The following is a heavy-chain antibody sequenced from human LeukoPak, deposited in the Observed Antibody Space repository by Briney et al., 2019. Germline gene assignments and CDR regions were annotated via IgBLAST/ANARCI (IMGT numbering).Heavy chain of an antibody. CDR3: ARAGIDSSGSYGMDV. CDR1: GFTFSSYW. V-gene: IGHV3-7*01. D-gene: IGHD3-22*01. J-gene: IGHJ6*02. CDR2: IKQDGSEK. Sequence: PGGSLRLPCAASGFTFSSYWMSWVRQAPGKGLEWVANIKQDGSEKYYVDSVKGRFTISRDNAKNSLYLQMNSLRAEDTAVYYCARAGIDSSGSYGMDVWGQGTTVTVSS.